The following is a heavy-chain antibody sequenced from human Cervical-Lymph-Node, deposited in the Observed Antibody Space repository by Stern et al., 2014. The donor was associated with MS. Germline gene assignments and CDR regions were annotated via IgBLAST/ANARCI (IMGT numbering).Heavy chain of an antibody. CDR2: INPNSGGT. CDR1: GYTFTGYY. Sequence: VQLVQSGAEVKKPGASVKVSCKASGYTFTGYYIHWVRQAPGQGLEWMGRINPNSGGTNYAQKFQGRVAMTRDTSISTAYMELTRLRSDDTAVYYCARVRSVAEDAFDIWGQGTMVTVS. CDR3: ARVRSVAEDAFDI. D-gene: IGHD6-19*01. J-gene: IGHJ3*02. V-gene: IGHV1-2*06.